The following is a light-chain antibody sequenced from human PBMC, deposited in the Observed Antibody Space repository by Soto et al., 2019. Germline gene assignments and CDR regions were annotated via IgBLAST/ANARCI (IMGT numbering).Light chain of an antibody. J-gene: IGKJ1*01. CDR1: QAIRSA. CDR3: QQSNRTPLT. CDR2: AAS. V-gene: IGKV1-39*01. Sequence: IQLTQSPSSLSASVGDRVTITCRASQAIRSALGWYQQKPGKVPKLLIYAASSLQSGVPSRFTGSGSGTTFTLTISNLQPEDFATYYCQQSNRTPLTFGQGTKGDIK.